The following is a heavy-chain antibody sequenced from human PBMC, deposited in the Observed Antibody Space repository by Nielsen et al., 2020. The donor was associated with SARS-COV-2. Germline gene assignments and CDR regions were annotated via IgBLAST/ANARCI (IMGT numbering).Heavy chain of an antibody. J-gene: IGHJ4*02. V-gene: IGHV3-23*01. D-gene: IGHD5-12*01. CDR2: ISGSGGST. CDR1: GFTFSSYA. Sequence: GESLKISCAASGFTFSSYAMSWVRQAPGKGLEWVSAISGSGGSTYYADSVKGRFTISRENSKNTLYLQMNSLRAEDTAVYYCAKGAINSGYAVDYWGQGTLVTVSS. CDR3: AKGAINSGYAVDY.